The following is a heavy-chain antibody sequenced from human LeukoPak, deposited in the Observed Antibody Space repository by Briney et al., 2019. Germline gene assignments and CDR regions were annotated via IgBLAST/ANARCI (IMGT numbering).Heavy chain of an antibody. V-gene: IGHV3-20*04. J-gene: IGHJ5*02. CDR1: GFTFDDYG. CDR3: ARGAYGDYRNWFDP. Sequence: PVGSLILSCAAAGFTFDDYGMSWVRQAPGKGLEWVSGINWNGGSTGYADSVTGRLNISRDNAKNSLYLQMNSLRDEDTALYYCARGAYGDYRNWFDPWGQGTLVTVSS. D-gene: IGHD4-17*01. CDR2: INWNGGST.